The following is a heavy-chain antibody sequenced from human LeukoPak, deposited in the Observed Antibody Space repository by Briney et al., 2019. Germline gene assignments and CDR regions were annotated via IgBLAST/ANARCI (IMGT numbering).Heavy chain of an antibody. D-gene: IGHD1-26*01. CDR1: GGSFSGYY. Sequence: SETLSLTCAVYGGSFSGYYWSWIRQPPGKGLEWIGEINHSRSTNCNPSLKSRVTISVDTSKNQFSLKLSSVTAADTAVYYCARGHSVGAYDYWGQGTLVTVSS. CDR2: INHSRST. V-gene: IGHV4-34*01. CDR3: ARGHSVGAYDY. J-gene: IGHJ4*02.